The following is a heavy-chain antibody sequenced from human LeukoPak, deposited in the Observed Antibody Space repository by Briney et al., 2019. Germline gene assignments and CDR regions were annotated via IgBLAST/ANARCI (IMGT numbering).Heavy chain of an antibody. V-gene: IGHV3-20*04. CDR1: GFTFDDYG. D-gene: IGHD3-10*01. J-gene: IGHJ4*02. CDR3: AKVKTPITMVRGVIWQPYYFDY. CDR2: INWNGGST. Sequence: TGGSLRLSCAASGFTFDDYGMSWVRQAPGKGLEWVSGINWNGGSTGYADSVKGRFTISRDNSKNTLYLQMNSLRAEDTAVYYCAKVKTPITMVRGVIWQPYYFDYWGQGTLVTVSS.